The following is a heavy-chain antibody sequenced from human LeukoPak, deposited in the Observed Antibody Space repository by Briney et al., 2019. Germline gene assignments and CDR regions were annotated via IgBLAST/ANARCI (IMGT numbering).Heavy chain of an antibody. J-gene: IGHJ6*03. CDR3: ARGKAYCSGGSCYNGYYYYYMDV. D-gene: IGHD2-15*01. V-gene: IGHV1-69*05. CDR2: IIPIFGTA. CDR1: GGTFSSYA. Sequence: ASVKVSCKASGGTFSSYAISWVRQAPGQGLEWMGGIIPIFGTANYAQKFQGRVTITTDESTSTAYMELSSLRSEDTAVYYCARGKAYCSGGSCYNGYYYYYMDVWGKGTTVTVSS.